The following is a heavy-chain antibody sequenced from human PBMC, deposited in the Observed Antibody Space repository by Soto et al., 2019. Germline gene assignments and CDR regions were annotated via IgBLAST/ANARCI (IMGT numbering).Heavy chain of an antibody. V-gene: IGHV6-1*01. CDR3: ARDPPGFHSAFDS. J-gene: IGHJ4*02. CDR2: TYYRKSKWLY. CDR1: GDSVSNKGAA. D-gene: IGHD4-4*01. Sequence: QVQLQQSGPGLVKPSQTLSLTCAISGDSVSNKGAAWNWIRHSPSRGLEWLGRTYYRKSKWLYDYAVSVRSRITINPDTSKNQFSLHLTSVTPEDTSVYCCARDPPGFHSAFDSWGQGTLVTVSS.